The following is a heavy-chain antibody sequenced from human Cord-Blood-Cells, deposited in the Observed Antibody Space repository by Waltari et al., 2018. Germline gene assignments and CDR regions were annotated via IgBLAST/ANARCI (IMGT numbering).Heavy chain of an antibody. V-gene: IGHV4-34*01. D-gene: IGHD2-21*02. CDR1: GGSFSGYY. Sequence: QVQLQQWGAGLLKPSETLSLTCAVYGGSFSGYYWSWIRQPPGKGLEWIGKINHSGSTNYNPSLKSRVTISVDTSKNQFSLKLSSVTAADTAVYYCARGGGNSADAFDIWGQGTMVTVSS. CDR2: INHSGST. CDR3: ARGGGNSADAFDI. J-gene: IGHJ3*02.